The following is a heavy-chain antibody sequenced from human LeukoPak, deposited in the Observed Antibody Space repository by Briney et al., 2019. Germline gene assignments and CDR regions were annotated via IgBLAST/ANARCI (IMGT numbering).Heavy chain of an antibody. J-gene: IGHJ4*02. D-gene: IGHD3-9*01. CDR3: ARLAGYYGILTGYYPMYYFDY. V-gene: IGHV5-51*01. Sequence: GESLKISCKGSGYSFTSYWIGWVRQMPGKGLEWMGIIYPGDSDTSYSPSFQGQVTISADKSISTAYLQWSSLKASDTAMYYCARLAGYYGILTGYYPMYYFDYWGQGTLVTVSS. CDR1: GYSFTSYW. CDR2: IYPGDSDT.